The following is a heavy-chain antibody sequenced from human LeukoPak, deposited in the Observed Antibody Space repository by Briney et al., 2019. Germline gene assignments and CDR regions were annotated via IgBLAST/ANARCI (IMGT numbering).Heavy chain of an antibody. D-gene: IGHD6-13*01. V-gene: IGHV4-4*07. Sequence: PSETLSLTCTVPGGSISSYYWSWIRKPAGKGLEWIGHIYNSGSTNYNPSLKGRVTMSVATSKNQFSLHLSSVTAADTAVYYCARSAFLVTAPGLYYFDYWGQGTLVAVSS. CDR3: ARSAFLVTAPGLYYFDY. CDR1: GGSISSYY. J-gene: IGHJ4*02. CDR2: IYNSGST.